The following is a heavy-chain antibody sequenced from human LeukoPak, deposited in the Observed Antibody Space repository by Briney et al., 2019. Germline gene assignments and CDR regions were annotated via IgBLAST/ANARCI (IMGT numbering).Heavy chain of an antibody. D-gene: IGHD3-10*01. CDR1: GFIFSSCS. CDR2: ISSSSSTI. Sequence: GGSLRLSCAASGFIFSSCSMNWVRQAPGKGLEWVSYISSSSSTIYYADSVKGRFTISRDNAKNSLYLQMNSLRAEDTAVYYCAWFLNGAFDIWGQGTMVTVSS. V-gene: IGHV3-48*01. CDR3: AWFLNGAFDI. J-gene: IGHJ3*02.